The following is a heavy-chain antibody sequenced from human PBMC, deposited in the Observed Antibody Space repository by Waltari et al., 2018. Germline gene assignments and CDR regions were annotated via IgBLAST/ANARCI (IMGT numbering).Heavy chain of an antibody. Sequence: QVQLQESGPGLVKPSQTLSLTCTVSGGSISSGGYYWSWIRQHPGKGLEGIGYIYYSGSTYYNPSLKSRVTISVDTSKNQFSLKLSSVTAADTAVYYCARGDNNYYYYYYMDVWGKGTTVTVSS. CDR3: ARGDNNYYYYYYMDV. V-gene: IGHV4-31*03. D-gene: IGHD1-1*01. CDR1: GGSISSGGYY. J-gene: IGHJ6*03. CDR2: IYYSGST.